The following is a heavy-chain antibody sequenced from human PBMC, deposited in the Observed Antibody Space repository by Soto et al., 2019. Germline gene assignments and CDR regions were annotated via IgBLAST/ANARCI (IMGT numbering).Heavy chain of an antibody. Sequence: SETLSLTCTVSGGSISSYYWSWIRQPPGKGLEWIGYTYYSGSTNYNPSLKSRVTISVDTSKNQFSLKLSSVTAADTAVYYCARGPRLISSSWYDYWGQGTLVTVSS. CDR3: ARGPRLISSSWYDY. CDR2: TYYSGST. V-gene: IGHV4-59*01. J-gene: IGHJ4*02. CDR1: GGSISSYY. D-gene: IGHD6-13*01.